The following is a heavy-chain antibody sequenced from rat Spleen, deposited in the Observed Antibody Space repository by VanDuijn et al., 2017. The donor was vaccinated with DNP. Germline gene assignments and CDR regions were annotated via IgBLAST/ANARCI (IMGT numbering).Heavy chain of an antibody. Sequence: EVQLVESGGDLVQPGRSLKLFCAASGFTFSDYYMAWFRQAPTKGLEWVVYIRYDGGRTYYRDSVKGRFTISRDNAKNTLYLQMSSLRSEDMATYYCARWNSGYFDYWGQGVMVTVSS. D-gene: IGHD4-3*01. CDR1: GFTFSDYY. V-gene: IGHV5-22*01. J-gene: IGHJ2*01. CDR2: IRYDGGRT. CDR3: ARWNSGYFDY.